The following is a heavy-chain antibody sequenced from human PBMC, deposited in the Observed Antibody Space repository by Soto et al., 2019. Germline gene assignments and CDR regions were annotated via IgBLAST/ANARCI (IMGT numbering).Heavy chain of an antibody. CDR3: ARLIAAAGGNRAY. V-gene: IGHV4-39*01. CDR1: GGSISTSSYY. D-gene: IGHD6-13*01. J-gene: IGHJ4*02. CDR2: IYYSGST. Sequence: SETLSLTCTVSGGSISTSSYYWGWIRHPPGKGLEWIGSIYYSGSTYYNPSLKSRVTISADTSKNQFSLKLSSVTAADTAVYYCARLIAAAGGNRAYWGLGTLVTVSS.